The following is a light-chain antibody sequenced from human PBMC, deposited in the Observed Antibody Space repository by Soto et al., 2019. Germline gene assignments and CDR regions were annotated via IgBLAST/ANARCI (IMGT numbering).Light chain of an antibody. V-gene: IGLV1-40*01. CDR1: SSNTGAGYD. CDR3: QSYDSSLTVWV. Sequence: QSVLTQPPSVSGAPGQRVTISCTGSSSNTGAGYDVHWYQQLTGTVPKLLIYANSNRPSGVPDRFSGSKSGTSASLAITGLQAEDEADYYCQSYDSSLTVWVFGGGTKLTVL. CDR2: ANS. J-gene: IGLJ3*02.